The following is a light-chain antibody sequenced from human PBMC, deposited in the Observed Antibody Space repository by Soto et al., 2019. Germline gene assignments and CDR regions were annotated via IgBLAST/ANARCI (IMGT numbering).Light chain of an antibody. J-gene: IGKJ1*01. CDR2: GAS. CDR3: QQYGSSTRT. V-gene: IGKV3-20*01. Sequence: ESGMTQSPATLSVSPGERATLSCRARRGVGTNLAWYQHRPGQAPRLLFYGASSRATGIPDRFSGSGSGTDFTLTISRLEPEDFAVYYCQQYGSSTRTFGQGTKVDIK. CDR1: RGVGTN.